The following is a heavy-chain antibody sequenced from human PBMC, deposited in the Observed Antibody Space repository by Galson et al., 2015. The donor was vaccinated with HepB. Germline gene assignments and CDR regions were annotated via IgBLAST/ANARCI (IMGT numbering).Heavy chain of an antibody. Sequence: SLRLSCAASEFTFTSYWMNWVRQAPGKGLEWVANTHPDGSETYYVASLKGRFTISRDNDKNSLYLQMDNLRVGDTAVYYCARRISLVRGIITRPDYYYGMDVWGQGTTVTVAS. CDR3: ARRISLVRGIITRPDYYYGMDV. CDR1: EFTFTSYW. V-gene: IGHV3-7*03. D-gene: IGHD3-10*01. J-gene: IGHJ6*02. CDR2: THPDGSET.